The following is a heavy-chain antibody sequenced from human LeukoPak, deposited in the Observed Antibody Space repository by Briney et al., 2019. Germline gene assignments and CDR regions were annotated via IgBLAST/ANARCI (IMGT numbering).Heavy chain of an antibody. CDR3: ARGRVYGSGSYFSRFFY. V-gene: IGHV4-34*01. CDR1: GGSFSGYY. CDR2: INLSGST. Sequence: SETLSLTCAVYGGSFSGYYWSWIRQPPGKGLEWIGEINLSGSTNYNPSLKSQVTISVDTSKNQFSLKLSSVTAADTAVYYCARGRVYGSGSYFSRFFYWGQGTLVTVSS. D-gene: IGHD3-10*01. J-gene: IGHJ4*02.